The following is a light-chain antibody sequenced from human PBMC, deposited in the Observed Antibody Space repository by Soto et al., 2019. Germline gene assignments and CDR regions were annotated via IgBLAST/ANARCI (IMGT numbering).Light chain of an antibody. CDR2: GNS. CDR1: SSNIGAGYD. Sequence: QSVLTQPPSVSGAPGQRVTISCTGSSSNIGAGYDVHWYQQLPGTAPKLLIYGNSNRPSGVPDRFSGSKSGTSASLAITGLQAEDEADYYCQSYDSSLSGFYVFGNGTKVTV. CDR3: QSYDSSLSGFYV. J-gene: IGLJ1*01. V-gene: IGLV1-40*01.